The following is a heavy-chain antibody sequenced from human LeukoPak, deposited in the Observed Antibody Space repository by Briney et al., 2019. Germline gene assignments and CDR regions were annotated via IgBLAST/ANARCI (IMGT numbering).Heavy chain of an antibody. CDR2: ISGSGRST. V-gene: IGHV3-23*01. D-gene: IGHD3-3*01. CDR1: GFTFSSYA. CDR3: ARGPKTLYYDFWSGYYATPFDY. Sequence: PGGSLRLSCAASGFTFSSYAMSWVRQAPGKGLEWVSAISGSGRSTYYADSVKGRFTISRDNAKNSLYLQMNSLRAEDTAVYYCARGPKTLYYDFWSGYYATPFDYWGQGTLVTVSS. J-gene: IGHJ4*02.